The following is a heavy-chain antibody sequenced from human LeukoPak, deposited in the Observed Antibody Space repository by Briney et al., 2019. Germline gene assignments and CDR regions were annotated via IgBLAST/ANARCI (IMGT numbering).Heavy chain of an antibody. J-gene: IGHJ4*02. D-gene: IGHD3-22*01. CDR2: INPNSGET. Sequence: ASVKVTCKASGYTFTGYYMHWVRQPPGQGLEWMGWINPNSGETNYAQKLQGRVTMTRDTSISTAYMELSRLRSDDTAVYYCARSSTYYYDSNGYLPLVYWGQGTLVTVSS. CDR1: GYTFTGYY. CDR3: ARSSTYYYDSNGYLPLVY. V-gene: IGHV1-2*02.